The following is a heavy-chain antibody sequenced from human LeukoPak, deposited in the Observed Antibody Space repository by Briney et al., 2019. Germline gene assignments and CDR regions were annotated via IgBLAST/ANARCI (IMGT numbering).Heavy chain of an antibody. Sequence: PGGSLRLSCAASGFTFSSYAMSWVRRAPGKGLEWVSYISSSGSTIYYADSVKGRFTISRDNAKNSLYLQMNSLRAEDTAVYYCARDAGFLGDPGAFDIWGQGTMVTVSS. J-gene: IGHJ3*02. CDR3: ARDAGFLGDPGAFDI. CDR1: GFTFSSYA. D-gene: IGHD2-21*02. CDR2: ISSSGSTI. V-gene: IGHV3-48*04.